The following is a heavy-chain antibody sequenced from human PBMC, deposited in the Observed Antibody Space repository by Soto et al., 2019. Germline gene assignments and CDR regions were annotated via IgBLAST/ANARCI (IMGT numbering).Heavy chain of an antibody. Sequence: EVQLVESGGDLVQPGGSLRLSCGASEFTFSSSDYHCVRQATGKGLEWVSGSGTAGDTYYAGSVKGRFIMSRENAKNSLYLKMNSLRDGDTAVYYCTRGADGFDYWGQGTLVTVSS. CDR2: SGTAGDT. D-gene: IGHD3-16*01. J-gene: IGHJ4*02. CDR3: TRGADGFDY. V-gene: IGHV3-13*01. CDR1: EFTFSSSD.